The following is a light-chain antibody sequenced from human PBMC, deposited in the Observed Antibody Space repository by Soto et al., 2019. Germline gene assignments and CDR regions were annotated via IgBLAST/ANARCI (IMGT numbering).Light chain of an antibody. CDR2: STN. V-gene: IGLV8-61*01. J-gene: IGLJ2*01. CDR1: SGSVSTSYY. Sequence: QTVVTQEPSFSVSPGGTVTLTCGLSSGSVSTSYYPSWYQQTPGQAPRTLIYSTNTRSSGVPDRFSGSILGNKAALTITGAQADDESDYYCVLYLPSGIWLFGGGTKLTVL. CDR3: VLYLPSGIWL.